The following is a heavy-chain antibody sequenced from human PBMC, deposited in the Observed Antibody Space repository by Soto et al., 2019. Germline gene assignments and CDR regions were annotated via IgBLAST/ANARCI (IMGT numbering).Heavy chain of an antibody. CDR3: ARSRSMEWLLYRAHFDY. CDR2: ISAYNGNT. J-gene: IGHJ4*02. Sequence: GGSMKVSCKASGYTLYRYCISWVRQAPGQVLEWMGWISAYNGNTNYAQKLQGRVTMTTDTSTSTAYMELRSLRSDDTAVYYCARSRSMEWLLYRAHFDYWGQGTLVTVSS. CDR1: GYTLYRYC. D-gene: IGHD3-3*01. V-gene: IGHV1-18*01.